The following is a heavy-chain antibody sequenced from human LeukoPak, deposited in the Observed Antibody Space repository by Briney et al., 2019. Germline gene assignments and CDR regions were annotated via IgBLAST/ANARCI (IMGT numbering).Heavy chain of an antibody. CDR3: ARTSPMYYDILTGSFDY. V-gene: IGHV4-59*12. Sequence: PSETLSLTCTVSGGSISSYYWSWIRQPPGKGLEWIGSIYYSGSTYYNPSLKSRVTISVDTSKNQFSLKLSSVTAADTAVYYCARTSPMYYDILTGSFDYWGQGTLVTVSS. D-gene: IGHD3-9*01. CDR2: IYYSGST. J-gene: IGHJ4*02. CDR1: GGSISSYY.